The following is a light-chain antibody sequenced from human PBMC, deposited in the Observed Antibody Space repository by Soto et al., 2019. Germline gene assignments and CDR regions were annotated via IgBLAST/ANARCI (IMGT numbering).Light chain of an antibody. V-gene: IGKV3-20*01. CDR2: GAS. Sequence: EFVLTQSPGTLALSPGERATLSCRASQTVRNNYLAWYQQKPGQAPRLLIYGASSRATGIPDRFSGSGSGTDFTLTISRLEPEDFAVYYCQQYGSSPLFGQGTKVDIK. CDR3: QQYGSSPL. J-gene: IGKJ1*01. CDR1: QTVRNNY.